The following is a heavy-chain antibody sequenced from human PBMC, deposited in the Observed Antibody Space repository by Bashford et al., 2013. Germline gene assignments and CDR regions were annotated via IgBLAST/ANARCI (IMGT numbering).Heavy chain of an antibody. CDR2: IKSKTDGGTT. J-gene: IGHJ2*01. V-gene: IGHV3-15*01. CDR3: TTVDWYFDL. Sequence: VRQAPGKGLEWVGRIKSKTDGGTTDHAAPVKGRFTLSRDDSKNTLYLQMNSLKPEDTALYYCTTVDWYFDLWGRGTLVTVSS.